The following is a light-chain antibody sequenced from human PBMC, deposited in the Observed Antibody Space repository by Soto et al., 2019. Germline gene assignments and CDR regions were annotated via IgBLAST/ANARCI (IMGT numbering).Light chain of an antibody. J-gene: IGKJ1*01. CDR3: QHYNSYSEA. CDR1: SSSKW. V-gene: IGKV1-5*01. Sequence: DIQMTPSPSTLAASVGDTVTMTCRSSSKWLAWYQKKPGKAPKLLIYDVSNLERGVPPRFSGSESGTEFTLTISSLQPDDFATYYCQHYNSYSEAFGQGTKVDIK. CDR2: DVS.